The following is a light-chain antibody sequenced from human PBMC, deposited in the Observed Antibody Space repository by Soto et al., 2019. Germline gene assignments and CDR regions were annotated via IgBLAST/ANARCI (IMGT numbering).Light chain of an antibody. CDR1: QSINKW. CDR2: DAA. CDR3: QQYNIGYT. Sequence: IQLTQSPSTLSASLGDRVTITCRASQSINKWVAWFQQKSGRAPKLLIYDAATLQSAVPSRFSGTGSGTDFSLTISSLQPEDFATYYCQQYNIGYTFGQGTKVDTK. J-gene: IGKJ2*01. V-gene: IGKV1-5*01.